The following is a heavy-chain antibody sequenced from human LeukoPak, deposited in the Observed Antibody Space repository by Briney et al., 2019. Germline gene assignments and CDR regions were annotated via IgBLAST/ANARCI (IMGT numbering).Heavy chain of an antibody. Sequence: GGPLRLSCVTSGFTFNNYAMSWVRQAPGKGLKWVSAISGSGGSAYYTDSVKGRFTISRDDSKNTLYLQMHSLRAEDTAVYYCAKHEFYYESGGYAALNSWGQGTLVTVSS. J-gene: IGHJ4*02. CDR1: GFTFNNYA. V-gene: IGHV3-23*01. CDR2: ISGSGGSA. CDR3: AKHEFYYESGGYAALNS. D-gene: IGHD3-22*01.